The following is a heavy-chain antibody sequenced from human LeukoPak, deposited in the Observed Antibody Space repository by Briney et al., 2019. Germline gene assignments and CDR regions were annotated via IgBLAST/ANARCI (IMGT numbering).Heavy chain of an antibody. CDR1: GGSISSSSYY. V-gene: IGHV4-39*01. CDR2: IYYSGST. D-gene: IGHD6-6*01. J-gene: IGHJ4*02. CDR3: ARYESSSSSGGIDY. Sequence: SETLSLTCTVSGGSISSSSYYWGWIRQPPGKGLEWIGSIYYSGSTYYNPSLKSRVTISVDTSKNQFSLKLSSVTAADTAVYYCARYESSSSSGGIDYWGQGTLVTVSS.